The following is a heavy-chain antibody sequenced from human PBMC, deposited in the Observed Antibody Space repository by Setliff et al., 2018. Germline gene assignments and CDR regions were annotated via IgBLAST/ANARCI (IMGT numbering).Heavy chain of an antibody. CDR1: GGSLSDYY. D-gene: IGHD3-3*01. J-gene: IGHJ4*02. V-gene: IGHV4-34*01. CDR2: INHSGST. Sequence: SETLSLTCTVYGGSLSDYYWSWIRQPPGKGLEWIVEINHSGSTNYSPSLKGRVTISVDMSKNQLSLKLSSVTAADTAAYYCRFWDGSYKNDYWGQGTLVTVSS. CDR3: RFWDGSYKNDY.